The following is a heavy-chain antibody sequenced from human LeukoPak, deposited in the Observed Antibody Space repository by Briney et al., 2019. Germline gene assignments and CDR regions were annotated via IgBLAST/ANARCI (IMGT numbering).Heavy chain of an antibody. Sequence: KPSETLSLTCTVSGGSISGYYWSWIRQPPGKGLEWIGYIFSSGSAAYNPSLRSRVTASIDTSKNQFSLKLSSVTAADTAVYYCVRWYCSGGTCFHLDDWGQGTLVTVSS. CDR2: IFSSGSA. CDR3: VRWYCSGGTCFHLDD. J-gene: IGHJ4*02. D-gene: IGHD2-15*01. V-gene: IGHV4-59*08. CDR1: GGSISGYY.